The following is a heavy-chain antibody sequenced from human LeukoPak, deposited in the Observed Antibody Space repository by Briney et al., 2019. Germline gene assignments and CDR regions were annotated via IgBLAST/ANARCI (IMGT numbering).Heavy chain of an antibody. CDR1: GGSFSGSS. CDR2: IVQSGST. J-gene: IGHJ6*02. Sequence: SGTLSLTCAVFGGSFSGSSWSWVRQPPGKGLEWIGDIVQSGSTNYNPSLKSRVSISLDTSKNQFSLRLRSVTAADAAVYFCARGLAEYYFDSSGYDLYYNYGMDVWGQGTTVTVSS. V-gene: IGHV4-34*01. D-gene: IGHD3-22*01. CDR3: ARGLAEYYFDSSGYDLYYNYGMDV.